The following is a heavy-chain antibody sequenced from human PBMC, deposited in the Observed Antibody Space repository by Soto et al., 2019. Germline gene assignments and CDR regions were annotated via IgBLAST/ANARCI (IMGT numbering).Heavy chain of an antibody. V-gene: IGHV3-23*01. CDR1: GLAFGNYA. CDR3: AKDRAFNYFYGMDV. CDR2: VNTNGRST. J-gene: IGHJ6*02. D-gene: IGHD3-10*01. Sequence: GGSLRLSCRASGLAFGNYAMNWVRQVPGRGLEWVAGVNTNGRSTYYADSVRGRFTISRDNSKITVYLQMNSLRAEDTAVYYCAKDRAFNYFYGMDVWGQGTTVTVSS.